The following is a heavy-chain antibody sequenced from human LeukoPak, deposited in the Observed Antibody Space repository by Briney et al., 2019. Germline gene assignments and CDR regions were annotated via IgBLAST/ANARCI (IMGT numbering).Heavy chain of an antibody. CDR1: GFTFSNDP. D-gene: IGHD3-10*01. V-gene: IGHV3-23*01. J-gene: IGHJ5*02. CDR2: IGGSAGDT. CDR3: AHLSGEDLAHH. Sequence: GGSLRLFCGASGFTFSNDPKIWLRQAPGKGLEWVSSIGGSAGDTYYADSVKGRFTISRDNSKNTLFLQMNSLRADDTAIYYFAHLSGEDLAHHWGQGTLVTVSS.